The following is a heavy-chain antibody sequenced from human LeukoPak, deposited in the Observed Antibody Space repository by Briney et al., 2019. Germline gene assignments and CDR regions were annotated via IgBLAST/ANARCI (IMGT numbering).Heavy chain of an antibody. J-gene: IGHJ4*02. V-gene: IGHV1-69*05. CDR2: IIPIFGTA. CDR1: GGTFSSYA. D-gene: IGHD2-21*02. CDR3: ARDLSYCGGDCFRGGFDY. Sequence: SAKVSCKASGGTFSSYAISWVRQAPGQGLEWMGRIIPIFGTANYAQKFQGRVTITTDESTSTAYMELSSLRSEDTAVYYCARDLSYCGGDCFRGGFDYWGQGTLVTVSS.